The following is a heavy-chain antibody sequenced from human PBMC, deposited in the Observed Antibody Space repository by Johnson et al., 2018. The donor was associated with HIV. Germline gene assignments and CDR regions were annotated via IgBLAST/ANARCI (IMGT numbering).Heavy chain of an antibody. CDR1: GFTFSSYA. CDR2: ISYDGSNK. J-gene: IGHJ3*02. D-gene: IGHD7-27*01. CDR3: ARSPLTGDPRGAFDI. V-gene: IGHV3-30-3*01. Sequence: QVQLVESGGGVIRPGGSLRLSCAASGFTFSSYAMHWVRQAPGKGLEWVAVISYDGSNKYYADSVKGRFTISRDNSKNTLYLQMNSLRAEDTAVYYCARSPLTGDPRGAFDIWGQGTMVTVSS.